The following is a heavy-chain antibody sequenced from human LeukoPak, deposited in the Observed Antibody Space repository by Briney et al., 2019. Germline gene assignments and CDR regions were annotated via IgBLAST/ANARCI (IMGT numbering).Heavy chain of an antibody. J-gene: IGHJ4*02. CDR3: ARYLIPDYDFWSGYYTGDRGHKPAPFDY. CDR1: GYTFTGYY. V-gene: IGHV1-2*02. D-gene: IGHD3-3*01. Sequence: ASVKVSCKASGYTFTGYYMHWVRQAPGQGLEWMGWINPNSGGTNYAQKFQGRVTMTRDTSISTAYMEPSRLRPDDTAVYYCARYLIPDYDFWSGYYTGDRGHKPAPFDYWGQGTLVTVSS. CDR2: INPNSGGT.